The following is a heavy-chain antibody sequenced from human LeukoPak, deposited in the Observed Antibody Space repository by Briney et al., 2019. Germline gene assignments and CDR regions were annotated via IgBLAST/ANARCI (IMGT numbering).Heavy chain of an antibody. CDR3: ARDRGRSGSYPDY. CDR2: ISYDGSNK. Sequence: PWRSLTLSYAASGFTFSSYAMPWVRQAPGKGLDWVAVISYDGSNKYYADSVKGRFTISRDNSKNTLYLQMNNLRAEDTAVYYCARDRGRSGSYPDYWGQGTLVTVSS. D-gene: IGHD1-26*01. CDR1: GFTFSSYA. J-gene: IGHJ4*02. V-gene: IGHV3-30*01.